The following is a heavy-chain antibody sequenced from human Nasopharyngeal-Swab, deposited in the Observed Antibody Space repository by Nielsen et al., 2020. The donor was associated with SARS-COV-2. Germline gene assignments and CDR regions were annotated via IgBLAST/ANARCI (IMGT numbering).Heavy chain of an antibody. Sequence: GESLKISCAASGFTFSSYWMHWVRQAPGKGLVWVARIKSDGSSTSYADSVKGRFTISRDNAKNTLYLQMNSLGAEDTAVYYCARAYYFDSWGQGTLVTVSS. J-gene: IGHJ4*02. CDR1: GFTFSSYW. CDR2: IKSDGSST. CDR3: ARAYYFDS. V-gene: IGHV3-74*01.